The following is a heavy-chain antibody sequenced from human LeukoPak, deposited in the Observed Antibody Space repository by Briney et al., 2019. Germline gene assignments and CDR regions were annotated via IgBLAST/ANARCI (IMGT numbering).Heavy chain of an antibody. CDR3: AKVGFGWYQIDY. Sequence: GGSLRPSCATSGFTLSIYGMHWVRQAPGKGLELVAFIRYDGTSQYYTDSVKGRFTISRDNSMNTMYLQMNSLRVEDTAVYYCAKVGFGWYQIDYWGQGTLVTVSS. D-gene: IGHD6-19*01. CDR2: IRYDGTSQ. J-gene: IGHJ4*02. V-gene: IGHV3-30*02. CDR1: GFTLSIYG.